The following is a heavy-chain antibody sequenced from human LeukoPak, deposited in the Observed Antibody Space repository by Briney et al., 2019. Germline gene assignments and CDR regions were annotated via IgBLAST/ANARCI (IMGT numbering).Heavy chain of an antibody. Sequence: SQTLSLTCAISGDSVSSNSAAWNWIRQSPSRGLECLGRTYYRSKWYNGYAVSVRGRITINPDTSKNQFSLQLNSVTPEDTAVYYCARALESVDTYYFDYWGQGTLVTVSS. CDR3: ARALESVDTYYFDY. D-gene: IGHD2-2*02. CDR1: GDSVSSNSAA. J-gene: IGHJ4*02. V-gene: IGHV6-1*01. CDR2: TYYRSKWYN.